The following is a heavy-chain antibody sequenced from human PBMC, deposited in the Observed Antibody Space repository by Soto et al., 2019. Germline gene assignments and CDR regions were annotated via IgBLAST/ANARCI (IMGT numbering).Heavy chain of an antibody. D-gene: IGHD2-2*01. CDR3: ARDLSPPLKRGTRCWFDP. J-gene: IGHJ5*02. CDR2: IIPILGIA. Sequence: VEATSKAPGYTDTGRYIHSAPHSPEQGREWMGRIIPILGIANYAQKFQGRVTITADKSTSTAYMELSSLRSEDTAVYYCARDLSPPLKRGTRCWFDPWGQGTLVTVSS. V-gene: IGHV1-69*04. CDR1: GYTDTGRY.